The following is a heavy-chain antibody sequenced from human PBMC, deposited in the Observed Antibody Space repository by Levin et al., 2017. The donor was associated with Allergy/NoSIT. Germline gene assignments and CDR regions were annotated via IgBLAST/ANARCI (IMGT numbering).Heavy chain of an antibody. CDR2: INHSGST. V-gene: IGHV4-34*01. CDR3: ARGRRFGKKGYYDDYMDG. J-gene: IGHJ6*03. Sequence: SAPLSLPCAVSGGSFRGYYWSWIRQPPGKGLEWIGEINHSGSTNYNPSLKSRVTISVDTSKNQFSLKLSSVTAADTAVYYCARGRRFGKKGYYDDYMDGWGKGTTVTVSS. CDR1: GGSFRGYY. D-gene: IGHD3-10*01.